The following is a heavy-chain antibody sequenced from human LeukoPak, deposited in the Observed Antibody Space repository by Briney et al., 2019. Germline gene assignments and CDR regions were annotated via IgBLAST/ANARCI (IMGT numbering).Heavy chain of an antibody. V-gene: IGHV1-46*01. CDR1: GYTFSGFY. Sequence: GASVKVSCTASGYTFSGFYVHWVRQAPGQGLEWMGIIKVSGGRTDYAQKFQGRVTMTRDMSTSTVYMELSNLRSEDTAVHYCAREPPESYHFDYWGQGTLVTVSS. D-gene: IGHD2-2*01. CDR2: IKVSGGRT. CDR3: AREPPESYHFDY. J-gene: IGHJ4*02.